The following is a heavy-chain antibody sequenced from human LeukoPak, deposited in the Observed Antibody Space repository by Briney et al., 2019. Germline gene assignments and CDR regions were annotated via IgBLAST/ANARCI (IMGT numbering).Heavy chain of an antibody. Sequence: GASVKVSCKASGYIFSSYDITWVRQAPGQGLEWVGWISVYNDNTSYTQTLQGRVTMTTDTSTSTAYMELSSLRSEDTAVYYCASDSSEKPEDYYYYYYMDVWGKGTTVTISS. CDR1: GYIFSSYD. J-gene: IGHJ6*03. D-gene: IGHD2-2*01. CDR3: ASDSSEKPEDYYYYYYMDV. V-gene: IGHV1-18*01. CDR2: ISVYNDNT.